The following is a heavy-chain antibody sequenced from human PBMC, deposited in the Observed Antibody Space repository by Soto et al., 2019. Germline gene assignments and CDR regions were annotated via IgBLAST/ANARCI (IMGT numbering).Heavy chain of an antibody. V-gene: IGHV4-39*01. D-gene: IGHD1-20*01. Sequence: PSETLSLTCTVSGDSITRTYYYWGWIRQSPGKGLEWIGSIYYGGNTYHNPSLRSRVTISVDTSKNQFSLNLRSVTAADTAVYYCALGRGYRWNDLYFDYWGQGTMVT. CDR3: ALGRGYRWNDLYFDY. CDR2: IYYGGNT. CDR1: GDSITRTYYY. J-gene: IGHJ4*02.